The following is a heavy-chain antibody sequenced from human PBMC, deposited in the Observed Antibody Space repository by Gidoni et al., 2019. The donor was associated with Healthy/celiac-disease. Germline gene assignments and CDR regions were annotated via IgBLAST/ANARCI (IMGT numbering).Heavy chain of an antibody. CDR3: ARSRAGAGIDY. Sequence: QVQLQQWGAGLLKTSETLSLTCAVYGGSFSGYYWSWIRQPPGKGLEWIGEINHSGSTNYNPSLKSRVTISVDTSKNQFSLKLSSETAADTAVYYCARSRAGAGIDYWGQGTLVTVSS. V-gene: IGHV4-34*01. CDR1: GGSFSGYY. J-gene: IGHJ4*02. D-gene: IGHD3-10*01. CDR2: INHSGST.